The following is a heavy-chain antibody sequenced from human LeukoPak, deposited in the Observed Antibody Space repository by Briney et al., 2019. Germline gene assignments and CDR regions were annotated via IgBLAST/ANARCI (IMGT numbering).Heavy chain of an antibody. CDR1: GYTFTGYY. CDR2: INPNSGGT. Sequence: ASVKVSCKVSGYTFTGYYMHWVRQAPGQGLEWVGWINPNSGGTNYAQKFQGRVTMTRDTSISTAYMELSRLRSDDTAVYYCARDSSSWYFDYWGQGTLVTVSS. J-gene: IGHJ4*02. CDR3: ARDSSSWYFDY. V-gene: IGHV1-2*02. D-gene: IGHD6-13*01.